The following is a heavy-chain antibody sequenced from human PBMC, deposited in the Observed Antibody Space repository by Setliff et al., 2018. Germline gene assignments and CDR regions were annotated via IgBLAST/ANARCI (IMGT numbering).Heavy chain of an antibody. Sequence: SETLSLTCTVSSGSIINYYWSWIRQPPGRPLEWIGYIKYDGTTDYNPSLDSRVTMSVDTSKNQFSLKLKSVTAADTAMYYCARGCAAGACYYDYALDVWGQGTTVTVSS. CDR2: IKYDGTT. D-gene: IGHD2-15*01. CDR3: ARGCAAGACYYDYALDV. V-gene: IGHV4-59*01. J-gene: IGHJ6*02. CDR1: SGSIINYY.